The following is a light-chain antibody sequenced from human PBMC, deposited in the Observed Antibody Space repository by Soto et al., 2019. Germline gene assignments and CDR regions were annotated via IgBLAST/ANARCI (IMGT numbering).Light chain of an antibody. CDR2: DVS. Sequence: QSVLTQPASVSGSPGQSITISCTGTRRDVGGYKYVSWYQQHPGKAPKFMIYDVSNRPSVFSNRFSGSKSGNTASLTISGLQAEDEADYYCSSYTTSNTRQIVFGTGTKVTVL. J-gene: IGLJ1*01. CDR1: RRDVGGYKY. V-gene: IGLV2-14*01. CDR3: SSYTTSNTRQIV.